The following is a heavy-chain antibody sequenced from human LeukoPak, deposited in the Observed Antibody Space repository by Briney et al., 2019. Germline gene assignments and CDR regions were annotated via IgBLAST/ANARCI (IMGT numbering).Heavy chain of an antibody. D-gene: IGHD2-2*01. CDR2: ISSSGSTI. V-gene: IGHV3-11*04. CDR3: ARTYLGYCSRTSCYRFWFDP. Sequence: GGSLRLSCAASGFTFSDYYMSWLRQAQGQGLEWVSYISSSGSTIYYAVSVKGRFTISRDNAKTSLELQINGLRAEDTAVYYCARTYLGYCSRTSCYRFWFDPWGQGTLVTVSS. J-gene: IGHJ5*02. CDR1: GFTFSDYY.